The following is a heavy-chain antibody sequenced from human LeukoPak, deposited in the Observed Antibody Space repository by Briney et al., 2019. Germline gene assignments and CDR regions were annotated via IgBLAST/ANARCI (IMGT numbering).Heavy chain of an antibody. Sequence: GGSLRLSCVASGFPFSSYGVHWVRQAPGKGLEWLAVTSHDGTIEYYADSVKGRFAISRDNSKNTVNLQMNSLRFEDTAVYYCAKEQAYCSGTSCLSYFDYWGQGTLVTVSS. CDR1: GFPFSSYG. D-gene: IGHD2-15*01. J-gene: IGHJ4*02. CDR3: AKEQAYCSGTSCLSYFDY. V-gene: IGHV3-30*18. CDR2: TSHDGTIE.